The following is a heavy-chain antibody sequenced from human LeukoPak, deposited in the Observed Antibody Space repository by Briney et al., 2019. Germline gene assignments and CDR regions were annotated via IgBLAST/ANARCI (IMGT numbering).Heavy chain of an antibody. V-gene: IGHV4-4*02. CDR1: GGSISSSNW. CDR2: IYHSGST. CDR3: ARVIAAAGKGPAFDI. Sequence: SETLSLTCAVSGGSISSSNWWSWVRQPPGKGLEWIGEIYHSGSTNYNPSLKSRVTISVDKSKNQFSLKLSSVTAADTAVYYCARVIAAAGKGPAFDIWGQGTMVTVSS. J-gene: IGHJ3*02. D-gene: IGHD6-13*01.